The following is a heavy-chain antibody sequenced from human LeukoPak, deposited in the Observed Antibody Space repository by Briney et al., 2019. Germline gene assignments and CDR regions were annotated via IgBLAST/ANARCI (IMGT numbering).Heavy chain of an antibody. V-gene: IGHV4-38-2*02. CDR2: IYYSGST. CDR1: GYSISSGYY. CDR3: ARDMNCSGGSCYTNWFDP. D-gene: IGHD2-15*01. Sequence: SETLSLTCTVSGYSISSGYYWGWIRQPPGKGLEWIGSIYYSGSTYYNPSLKSRVTISVDTSKNQFSLKLSSVTAADTAVYYCARDMNCSGGSCYTNWFDPWGQGTLVTVSS. J-gene: IGHJ5*02.